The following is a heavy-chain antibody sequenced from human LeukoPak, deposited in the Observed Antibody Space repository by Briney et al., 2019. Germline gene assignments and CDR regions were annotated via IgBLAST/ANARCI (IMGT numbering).Heavy chain of an antibody. CDR2: IYPGDSDT. J-gene: IGHJ5*02. CDR1: GYSFTSYW. Sequence: RGESLKISCKGSGYSFTSYWIGWVRQMPGKGLEWMGIIYPGDSDTRYSPSFQGQVTISADKSISTAYLQWSSLKASDTAMYYCARLFRSSGYYYGGDNWFDPWGQGTLVTVSS. D-gene: IGHD3-22*01. CDR3: ARLFRSSGYYYGGDNWFDP. V-gene: IGHV5-51*01.